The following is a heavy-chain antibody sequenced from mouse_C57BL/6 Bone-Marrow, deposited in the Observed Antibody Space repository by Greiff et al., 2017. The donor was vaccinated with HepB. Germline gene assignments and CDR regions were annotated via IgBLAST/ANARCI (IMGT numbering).Heavy chain of an antibody. Sequence: QVHVKQSGAELVRPGTSVKMSCKASGYTFTNYWIGWAKQRPGHGLEWIGDIYPGGGYTNYNEKFKGKATLTADKSSSTAYMQFSSLTSEDSAIYYCARYYGSSYYYAMDYWGQGTSVTVSS. CDR2: IYPGGGYT. CDR1: GYTFTNYW. V-gene: IGHV1-63*01. D-gene: IGHD1-1*01. CDR3: ARYYGSSYYYAMDY. J-gene: IGHJ4*01.